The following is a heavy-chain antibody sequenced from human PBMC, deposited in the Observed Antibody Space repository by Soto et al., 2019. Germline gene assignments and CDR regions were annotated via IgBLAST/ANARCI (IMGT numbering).Heavy chain of an antibody. CDR1: GGSISSGGYY. CDR3: ARVGDSGYYWYFDY. Sequence: PSETLSLTCTVSGGSISSGGYYWSWIRQHPGKGLEWIGYIYYSGTTNYNPSLKSRVTMSVDTSKNQLSLKLTSVTAADTAVYYCARVGDSGYYWYFDYWGQGALVTVSS. D-gene: IGHD3-22*01. CDR2: IYYSGTT. J-gene: IGHJ4*02. V-gene: IGHV4-31*03.